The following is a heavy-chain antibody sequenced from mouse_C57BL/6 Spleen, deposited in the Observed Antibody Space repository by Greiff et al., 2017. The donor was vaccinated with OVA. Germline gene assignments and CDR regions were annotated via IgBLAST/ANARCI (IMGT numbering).Heavy chain of an antibody. V-gene: IGHV14-1*01. CDR3: TTGYGRGYFDV. D-gene: IGHD1-1*01. CDR2: IDPEDGDT. J-gene: IGHJ1*03. CDR1: GFNIKDYY. Sequence: EVQLQQSGAELVRPGASVKLSCTASGFNIKDYYMHWVKQRPEQGLEWIGRIDPEDGDTEYAPRFQGKATMTADTSSNTAYLQLSSLTSEDTAVYYCTTGYGRGYFDVWGTGTTVTVSS.